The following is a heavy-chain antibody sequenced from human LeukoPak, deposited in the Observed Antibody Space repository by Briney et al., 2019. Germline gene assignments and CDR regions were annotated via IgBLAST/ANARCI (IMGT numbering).Heavy chain of an antibody. D-gene: IGHD3-22*01. CDR2: ISAYNGNT. Sequence: ASVKVSCKASGYTFTSYGISWVRQAPGQGLEWMGWISAYNGNTNYAQKFQGRVTMTRNTSISTAYMELSSLRSEDTAVYYCAVILGYYYDSSGAYFDYWGQGTLVTVSS. CDR1: GYTFTSYG. J-gene: IGHJ4*02. CDR3: AVILGYYYDSSGAYFDY. V-gene: IGHV1-18*01.